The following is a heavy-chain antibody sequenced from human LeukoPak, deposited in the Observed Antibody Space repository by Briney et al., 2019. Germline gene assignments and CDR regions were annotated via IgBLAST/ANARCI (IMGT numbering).Heavy chain of an antibody. J-gene: IGHJ4*02. CDR1: GFPFTRFY. V-gene: IGHV3-11*04. CDR3: ARKDFSSGSFSY. Sequence: GGSLRLSRAVSGFPFTRFYMSWIRQAPGKGLEWISYIGLSGSPLDYADSVRGRFTISRDNAKNSLYLEMNSLRAEDTAVYYCARKDFSSGSFSYWGQGTLVTVSS. D-gene: IGHD3-22*01. CDR2: IGLSGSPL.